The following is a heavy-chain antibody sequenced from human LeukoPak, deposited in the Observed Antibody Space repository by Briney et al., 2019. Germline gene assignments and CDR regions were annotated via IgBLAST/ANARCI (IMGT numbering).Heavy chain of an antibody. Sequence: GGSLRLSCAASGFTFSTYEMNWVRQAPGKGLEWVSYISSSGGTIYYADSVKGRFTISRDNAKNSLYLQMNSLRAEDTAVYYCARGGWYYGSWGQGIQVTVSS. V-gene: IGHV3-48*03. CDR1: GFTFSTYE. J-gene: IGHJ4*02. D-gene: IGHD6-19*01. CDR2: ISSSGGTI. CDR3: ARGGWYYGS.